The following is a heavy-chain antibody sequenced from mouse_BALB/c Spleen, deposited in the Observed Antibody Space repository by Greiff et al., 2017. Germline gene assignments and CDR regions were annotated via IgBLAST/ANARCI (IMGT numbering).Heavy chain of an antibody. CDR1: GYTFTSYW. CDR2: IDPSDSYT. CDR3: ARSADYLFAY. D-gene: IGHD2-4*01. J-gene: IGHJ3*01. Sequence: VQLQQPGAELVKPGASVKLSCKASGYTFTSYWMHWVKQRPGQGLEWIGEIDPSDSYTNYNQKFKGKATLTVDKSSSTAYMQLSSLTSEDSAVYYCARSADYLFAYWGQGTLVTVSA. V-gene: IGHV1-69*02.